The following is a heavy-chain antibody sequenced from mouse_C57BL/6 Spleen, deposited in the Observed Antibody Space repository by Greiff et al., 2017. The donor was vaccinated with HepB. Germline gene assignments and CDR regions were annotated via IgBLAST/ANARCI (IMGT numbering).Heavy chain of an antibody. V-gene: IGHV3-6*01. D-gene: IGHD1-1*01. CDR3: ARRGRDYGSSYTWFAY. Sequence: EVQVVESGPGLVKPSQSLSLTCSVTGYSFTSGYYWNWIRQFPGNKLEWMGYISYDGSNNYNPSLKNRISITRDTSKNQFFLKLNTVTTEDTATYYCARRGRDYGSSYTWFAYWGQGTLVTVSA. J-gene: IGHJ3*01. CDR2: ISYDGSN. CDR1: GYSFTSGYY.